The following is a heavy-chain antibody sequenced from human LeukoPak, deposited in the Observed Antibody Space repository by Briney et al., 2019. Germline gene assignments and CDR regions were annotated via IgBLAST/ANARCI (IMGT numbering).Heavy chain of an antibody. V-gene: IGHV4-61*05. CDR3: ARGAVGAQDY. CDR2: IYYSGST. J-gene: IGHJ4*02. Sequence: SETLSLTCSVSGGSISSRSCYWGWIRQPPGKGLEWIGYIYYSGSTNYNPSLKSRVTISVDTSKNQFSLKLSSVTAADTAVYYCARGAVGAQDYWGQGTLVTVSS. D-gene: IGHD1-26*01. CDR1: GGSISSRSCY.